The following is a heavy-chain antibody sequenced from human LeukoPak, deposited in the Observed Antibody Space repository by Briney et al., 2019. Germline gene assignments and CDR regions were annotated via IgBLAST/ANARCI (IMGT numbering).Heavy chain of an antibody. D-gene: IGHD4-17*01. CDR1: GFTFSTYA. CDR2: ILYDGNNK. Sequence: GGSLRLSCVASGFTFSTYAMHWVRQAPGKGLEWVAVILYDGNNKYYADSVKGRFTISRDNSKNTLYLQMNSLRAEDTAVYYCARDCDALREGCIDYWGQGTLVTVSS. CDR3: ARDCDALREGCIDY. J-gene: IGHJ4*02. V-gene: IGHV3-30-3*01.